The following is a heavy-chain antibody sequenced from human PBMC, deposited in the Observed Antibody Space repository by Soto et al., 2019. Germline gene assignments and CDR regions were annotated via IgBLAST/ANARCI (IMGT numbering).Heavy chain of an antibody. J-gene: IGHJ6*02. Sequence: QVQLVQSGAEVKKPGSSVKVSCKASGGTFSSYAISWVRQAPGEGLEWMGGIIPIFGTANYAQKFQGRVTITADESTSTAYMELSSLRSEDTAVYYCAGGGRDGYNYYYGMDVWGQGTTVTVSS. D-gene: IGHD5-12*01. CDR1: GGTFSSYA. V-gene: IGHV1-69*01. CDR2: IIPIFGTA. CDR3: AGGGRDGYNYYYGMDV.